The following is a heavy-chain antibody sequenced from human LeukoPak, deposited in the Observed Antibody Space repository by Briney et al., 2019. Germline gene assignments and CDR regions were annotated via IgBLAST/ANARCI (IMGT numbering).Heavy chain of an antibody. D-gene: IGHD2-15*01. CDR3: ARGTPSPRLSLNQYYFDY. Sequence: GASVTVSFKSSRGTYSSYASSCVRQPPGQGREWVGGSIHIFGTENYAQRFQGTVTLTADESTCTDYMEMSRRRSKDTAVYYCARGTPSPRLSLNQYYFDYWGQGTLVTVSS. CDR1: RGTYSSYA. CDR2: SIHIFGTE. V-gene: IGHV1-69*01. J-gene: IGHJ4*02.